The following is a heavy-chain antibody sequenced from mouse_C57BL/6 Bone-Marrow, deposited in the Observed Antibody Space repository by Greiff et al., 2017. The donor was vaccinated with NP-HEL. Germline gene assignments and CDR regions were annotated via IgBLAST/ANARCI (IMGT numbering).Heavy chain of an antibody. CDR2: ILPGSGST. CDR3: ARRVLLTGPFAY. D-gene: IGHD4-1*01. Sequence: QVQLKQSGAELMKPGASVKLSCKATGYTFTGYWIEWVKQRPGHGLEWIGEILPGSGSTNYNEKFKGKATFNADTSSNTAYMQLGSLTTEGSPIYYCARRVLLTGPFAYWGQGTLVTVSA. V-gene: IGHV1-9*01. CDR1: GYTFTGYW. J-gene: IGHJ3*01.